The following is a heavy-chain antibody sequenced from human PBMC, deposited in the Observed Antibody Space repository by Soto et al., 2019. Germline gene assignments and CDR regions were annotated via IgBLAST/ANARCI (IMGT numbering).Heavy chain of an antibody. CDR1: GYTFTSYG. CDR3: ASGEVFTGYSSSWYLGALDY. V-gene: IGHV1-18*04. Sequence: ASVKVSCKASGYTFTSYGISWVRQAPGQGLEWMGWISAYNGNTNYAQKLQGRVTMTTDTSTSTAYMELRSLRSDDTAVYYCASGEVFTGYSSSWYLGALDYWGQGTLVTV. D-gene: IGHD6-13*01. CDR2: ISAYNGNT. J-gene: IGHJ4*02.